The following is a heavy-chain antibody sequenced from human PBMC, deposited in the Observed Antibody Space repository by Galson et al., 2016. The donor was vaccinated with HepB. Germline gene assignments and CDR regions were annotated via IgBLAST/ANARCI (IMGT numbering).Heavy chain of an antibody. Sequence: SLRLSCAASGFTFSRYDMHWVRHVTGKGLEWVSAIGTAGDTYYPGSVKGRFTISRDNSKNTLYLQMYSLRAEDTAVYYCARSSTDCISTGCYAGATDYWGRGTLVTVSS. CDR3: ARSSTDCISTGCYAGATDY. V-gene: IGHV3-13*01. CDR2: IGTAGDT. D-gene: IGHD2-2*01. J-gene: IGHJ4*02. CDR1: GFTFSRYD.